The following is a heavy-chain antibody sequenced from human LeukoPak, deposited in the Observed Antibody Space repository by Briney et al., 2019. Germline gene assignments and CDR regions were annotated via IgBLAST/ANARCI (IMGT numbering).Heavy chain of an antibody. V-gene: IGHV4-38-2*02. CDR1: DDSISSGYY. CDR3: ARGRPEVYYYYYMDV. Sequence: KPSETLSLTCIVSDDSISSGYYWGWIRPAPGKGLEWIGTIFHGGSTYYNPSLKSRVTISVDTSKNQFSLKLSSVTAADTAVYYCARGRPEVYYYYYMDVWGKGTTVTVSS. CDR2: IFHGGST. D-gene: IGHD2-2*01. J-gene: IGHJ6*03.